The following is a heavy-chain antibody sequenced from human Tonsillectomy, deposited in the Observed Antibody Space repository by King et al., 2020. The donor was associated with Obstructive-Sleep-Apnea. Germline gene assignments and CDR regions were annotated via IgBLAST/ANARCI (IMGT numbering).Heavy chain of an antibody. J-gene: IGHJ4*02. Sequence: VQLVESGGGLVQPGGSLRLSCAASGFTFSSYAMSWVRQAPGKGLEWVSAISGSGGSTYYADSVKGRFTISRDNSKNTLYLQMNSLRAEDTAVYYCAKVRPARYFDPKQDKYYFDYWGQGTLVTVSS. CDR1: GFTFSSYA. CDR2: ISGSGGST. V-gene: IGHV3-23*04. CDR3: AKVRPARYFDPKQDKYYFDY. D-gene: IGHD3-9*01.